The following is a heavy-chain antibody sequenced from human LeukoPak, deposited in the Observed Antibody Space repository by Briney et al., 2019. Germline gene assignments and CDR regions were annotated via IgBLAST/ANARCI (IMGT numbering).Heavy chain of an antibody. CDR2: ISSSSSYI. D-gene: IGHD3-10*01. CDR1: GFTFSSYS. CDR3: ARAYYGSRSYYQQRFDY. J-gene: IGHJ4*02. Sequence: GGSLRLSCAASGFTFSSYSMNWVRQAPGKGLEWVSSISSSSSYIYYADSVKGRFTISRDNAKNSLYLQMNSLRAEDTAVYYCARAYYGSRSYYQQRFDYWGQGTLVTVSS. V-gene: IGHV3-21*01.